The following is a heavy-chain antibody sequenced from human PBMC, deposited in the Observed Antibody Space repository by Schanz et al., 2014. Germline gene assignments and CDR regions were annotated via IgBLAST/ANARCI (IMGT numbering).Heavy chain of an antibody. CDR1: GFTFSSYA. CDR2: ISGRDGST. CDR3: AKIERNED. Sequence: VQLVESGGGVVQPGKSLRLSCAASGFTFSSYAMSWVRQAPGKGLEWVSAISGRDGSTYYADSVRGRFTISRDNSKNTLYLQMSSLRAEDTAVYFCAKIERNEDWGQGTLVTVSS. V-gene: IGHV3-23*04. J-gene: IGHJ4*02. D-gene: IGHD1-1*01.